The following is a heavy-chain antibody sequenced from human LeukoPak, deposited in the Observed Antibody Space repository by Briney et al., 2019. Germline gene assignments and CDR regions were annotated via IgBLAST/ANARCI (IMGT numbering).Heavy chain of an antibody. V-gene: IGHV1-2*04. CDR1: GYTFTGYY. J-gene: IGHJ6*03. Sequence: ASVKVSCKASGYTFTGYYMHWVRQAPGQGLEWMGWINPNSGGTNYAQKFQGWVTMTRDTSISTAYMELSRLRSDDTAVYYCAGGDRPNDYYYYYYMDVWGKGTTVTVSS. CDR3: AGGDRPNDYYYYYYMDV. CDR2: INPNSGGT. D-gene: IGHD3-16*02.